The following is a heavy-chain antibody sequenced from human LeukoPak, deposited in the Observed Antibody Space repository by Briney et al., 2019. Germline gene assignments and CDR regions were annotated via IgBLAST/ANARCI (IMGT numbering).Heavy chain of an antibody. CDR2: IYYSGST. Sequence: PSETLSLTCTVSGGSISSYYWSWIRQPPGKGLEWIGYIYYSGSTNYNPPLKSRVTISVDTSKNQFSLKLSSVTAADTAVYYCARDAYYYDSSGMDVWGQGTTVTVSS. CDR1: GGSISSYY. J-gene: IGHJ6*02. V-gene: IGHV4-59*01. D-gene: IGHD3-22*01. CDR3: ARDAYYYDSSGMDV.